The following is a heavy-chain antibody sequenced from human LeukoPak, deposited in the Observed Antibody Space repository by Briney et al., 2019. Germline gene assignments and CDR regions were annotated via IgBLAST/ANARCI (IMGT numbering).Heavy chain of an antibody. V-gene: IGHV1-18*01. Sequence: ASVKVSCKASGYTFTSYGISWVRQAPGQGLEWMGWISAYNGHTNYAQKLQGRVTMTTDTSTNTAYMELRSLRSDDTAVYYCARDHQSTWFGERVDAFDIWGQGTMVTVSS. CDR1: GYTFTSYG. J-gene: IGHJ3*02. D-gene: IGHD3-10*01. CDR3: ARDHQSTWFGERVDAFDI. CDR2: ISAYNGHT.